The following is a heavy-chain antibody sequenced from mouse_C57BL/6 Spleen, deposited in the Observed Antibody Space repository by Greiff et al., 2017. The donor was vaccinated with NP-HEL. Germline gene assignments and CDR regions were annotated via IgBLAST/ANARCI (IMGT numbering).Heavy chain of an antibody. V-gene: IGHV1-76*01. D-gene: IGHD3-1*01. Sequence: LEESGAELVRPGASVKLSCKASGYTFTDYYINWVKQRPGQGLEWIARIYPGSGNTYYNEKFKGKATLTAEKSSSTAYMQLSSLTSEDSAVYFCARRGATRGYFDVWGTGTTVTVSS. CDR3: ARRGATRGYFDV. J-gene: IGHJ1*03. CDR1: GYTFTDYY. CDR2: IYPGSGNT.